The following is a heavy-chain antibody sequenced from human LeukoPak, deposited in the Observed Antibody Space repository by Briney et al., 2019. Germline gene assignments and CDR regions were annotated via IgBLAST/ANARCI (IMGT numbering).Heavy chain of an antibody. CDR3: ARVPVLLGSSGYYYPYYYYGMDV. D-gene: IGHD3-22*01. CDR2: ISYGGSNK. Sequence: GRSLRLSCAASGFTFSSYAMHWVRQAPGKGLEWVAVISYGGSNKYYADSVKGRFTISRDNSKNTLYLQMNSLRAEDTAVYYCARVPVLLGSSGYYYPYYYYGMDVWGQGTTVTVSS. J-gene: IGHJ6*02. CDR1: GFTFSSYA. V-gene: IGHV3-30-3*01.